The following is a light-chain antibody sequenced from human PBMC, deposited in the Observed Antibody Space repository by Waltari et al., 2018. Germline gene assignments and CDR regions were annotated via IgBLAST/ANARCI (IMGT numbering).Light chain of an antibody. CDR2: DDS. J-gene: IGLJ3*02. CDR1: NIGSKS. CDR3: QVWDSSSDHPGV. Sequence: SYVLTQPPSVSVAPGQTARITCGGNNIGSKSVHWYQQKPGQAPGLVVYDDSDRPSGISGRCSGSNSGNTATLTISRVEAGDEADYYCQVWDSSSDHPGVFGGGTKLTVL. V-gene: IGLV3-21*02.